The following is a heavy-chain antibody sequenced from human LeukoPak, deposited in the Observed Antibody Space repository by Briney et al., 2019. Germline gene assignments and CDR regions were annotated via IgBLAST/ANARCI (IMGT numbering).Heavy chain of an antibody. CDR3: ARDPLPPYCSSTSCRPFDY. V-gene: IGHV7-4-1*02. Sequence: ASVKVSCKASGYTFTSYAMNWVRQAPGQGLEWMGWINTNTGNPTYAQGFTGRFVFSLDTSVSTAYLQISSLKAEDTAVYYCARDPLPPYCSSTSCRPFDYWGQGTLVTVSS. CDR2: INTNTGNP. J-gene: IGHJ4*02. D-gene: IGHD2-2*01. CDR1: GYTFTSYA.